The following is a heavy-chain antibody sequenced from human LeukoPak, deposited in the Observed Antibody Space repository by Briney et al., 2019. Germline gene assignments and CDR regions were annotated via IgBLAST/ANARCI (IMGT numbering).Heavy chain of an antibody. V-gene: IGHV3-48*04. CDR2: ISSSSSTI. Sequence: GGSLRLSCAASGFTFSSYSMNWVRQAPGKGLEWVAYISSSSSTIYYADSVKGRFTISRDNAKNSLYLQMNSLRAEDTAVYYCARDRGSWYSWGDYMDVWGKGTTVTVSS. D-gene: IGHD6-13*01. J-gene: IGHJ6*03. CDR1: GFTFSSYS. CDR3: ARDRGSWYSWGDYMDV.